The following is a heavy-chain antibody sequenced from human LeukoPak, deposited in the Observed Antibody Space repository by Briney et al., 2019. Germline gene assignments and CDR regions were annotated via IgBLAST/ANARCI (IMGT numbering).Heavy chain of an antibody. J-gene: IGHJ4*02. D-gene: IGHD3-22*01. CDR3: TRSGYRHPYHFES. CDR1: GLVLSNAY. CDR2: IYTGGGT. V-gene: IGHV3-53*01. Sequence: PGGSLRLSCAASGLVLSNAYLSWARQAPGKGLEWVSVIYTGGGTDHADSVKGRFTISRDNSKNTLSLQMNSLRAEDTAIYYCTRSGYRHPYHFESWGQGTLVIVSS.